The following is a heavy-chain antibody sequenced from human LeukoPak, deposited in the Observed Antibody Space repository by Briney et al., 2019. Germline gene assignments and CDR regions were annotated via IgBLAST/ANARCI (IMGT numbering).Heavy chain of an antibody. CDR3: ATELAGWATVGK. CDR1: GYTFTSCD. Sequence: ASVKVSCKASGYTFTSCDINWVRQATGQGLEWMGWMNPNSGNTGYAQKFQGRVAMTEDKSTDTAYMELSRLKSEDTAVYYCATELAGWATVGKWGQGTLVTVSA. CDR2: MNPNSGNT. V-gene: IGHV1-8*01. D-gene: IGHD6-13*01. J-gene: IGHJ4*02.